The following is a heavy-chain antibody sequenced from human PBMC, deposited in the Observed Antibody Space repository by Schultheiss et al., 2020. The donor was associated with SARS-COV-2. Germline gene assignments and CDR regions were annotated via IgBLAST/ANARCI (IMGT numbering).Heavy chain of an antibody. J-gene: IGHJ4*02. Sequence: SETLSLTCAVYGGSFSGYYWSWIRQPPGKGLEWIGEINHSGSTYYNPSLKSRVTISVDTSKNQFSLKLSSVTAADTAVYYCARQGGPQLGPNFDYWGQGTLVTVSS. CDR1: GGSFSGYY. CDR3: ARQGGPQLGPNFDY. D-gene: IGHD7-27*01. CDR2: INHSGST. V-gene: IGHV4-34*01.